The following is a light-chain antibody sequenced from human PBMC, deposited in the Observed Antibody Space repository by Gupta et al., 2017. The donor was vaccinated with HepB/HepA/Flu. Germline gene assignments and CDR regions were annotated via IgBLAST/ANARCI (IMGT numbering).Light chain of an antibody. CDR3: SAWDSSLGAWV. V-gene: IGLV10-54*04. CDR2: RNN. Sequence: QAGLTQPPSVSKDLRQTATLTCTGNNNNVGNQGAAWLQQHQGHPPKLLSYRNNKRPSGISEGFSASRSGNTVSLTITELQPEDEADYYCSAWDSSLGAWVFGGGTKLTVL. CDR1: NNNVGNQG. J-gene: IGLJ3*02.